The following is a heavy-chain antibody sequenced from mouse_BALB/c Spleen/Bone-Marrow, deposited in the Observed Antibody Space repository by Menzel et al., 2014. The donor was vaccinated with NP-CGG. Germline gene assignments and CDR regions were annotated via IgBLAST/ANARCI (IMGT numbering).Heavy chain of an antibody. J-gene: IGHJ4*01. CDR1: GYTFSSYW. V-gene: IGHV1-9*01. D-gene: IGHD3-3*01. Sequence: QVQLQQSGVELMKPGASVKISCKATGYTFSSYWIEWVKQRPGHGLEWIGEILPGSGSTKYNEKFKGKATLTADKSSSAAYMQLSSLTSENSAVYFCARWGTYYAMDYWGQGTSVTVSS. CDR2: ILPGSGST. CDR3: ARWGTYYAMDY.